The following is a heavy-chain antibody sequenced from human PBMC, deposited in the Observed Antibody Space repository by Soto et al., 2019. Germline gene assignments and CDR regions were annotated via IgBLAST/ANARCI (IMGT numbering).Heavy chain of an antibody. V-gene: IGHV4-4*02. CDR3: ATDLVGVVYCLSP. CDR2: VFRSGDT. J-gene: IGHJ5*02. CDR1: GFSIALGPW. D-gene: IGHD3-3*01. Sequence: QMQLQESGPGLVKPSKTLSLTCTVSGFSIALGPWWSWVRQSPGKGLEWIGEVFRSGDTNYNPSLKSRVTISMDTSNKQCSLKFAYVTAADTAVYYCATDLVGVVYCLSPWGLGALGIGSS.